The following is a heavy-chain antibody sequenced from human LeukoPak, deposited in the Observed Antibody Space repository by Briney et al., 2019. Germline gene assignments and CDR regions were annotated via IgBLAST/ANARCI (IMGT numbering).Heavy chain of an antibody. J-gene: IGHJ3*02. Sequence: PSETLSLTCTVSGGSASSGSYYWSWIRQPPGKGLEWIGYIYYSGSTNYNPSLKSRVTILVDTSKNQFSLKLSSVTAADTAVYYCAREGVYDAFDIWGQGTMVTVSS. CDR3: AREGVYDAFDI. V-gene: IGHV4-61*01. D-gene: IGHD6-13*01. CDR1: GGSASSGSYY. CDR2: IYYSGST.